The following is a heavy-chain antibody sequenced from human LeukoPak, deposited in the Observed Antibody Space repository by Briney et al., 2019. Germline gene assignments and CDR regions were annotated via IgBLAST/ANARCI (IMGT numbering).Heavy chain of an antibody. CDR1: GFTFNTYT. D-gene: IGHD2-15*01. CDR2: ISNNGGYT. Sequence: GGSLSLSCAASGFTFNTYTMNWVRQAPGKGLEWVSAISNNGGYTYYADSVQGRFTISRDNSKSTLCLQMNSLRAEDTAVYYCAKQLGYCSDGSCYFPYWGQGTLVTVSS. CDR3: AKQLGYCSDGSCYFPY. J-gene: IGHJ4*02. V-gene: IGHV3-23*01.